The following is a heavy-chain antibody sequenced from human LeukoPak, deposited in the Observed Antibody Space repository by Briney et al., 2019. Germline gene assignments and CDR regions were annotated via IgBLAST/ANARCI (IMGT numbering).Heavy chain of an antibody. J-gene: IGHJ4*02. V-gene: IGHV3-48*01. CDR1: GFTFSSYS. D-gene: IGHD5-12*01. CDR3: AREGYSGYGGFDY. Sequence: PGGSLRLSCAASGFTFSSYSMNWVRQAPGKGLEWVSYISGAGTIYYADSVKGRFTISRDNSKNTLYLQMNSLRAEDTAVYYCAREGYSGYGGFDYWGQGTLVTVSS. CDR2: ISGAGTI.